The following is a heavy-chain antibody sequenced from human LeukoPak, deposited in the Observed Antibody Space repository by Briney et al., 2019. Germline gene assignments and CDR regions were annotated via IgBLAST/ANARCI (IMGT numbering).Heavy chain of an antibody. CDR1: GGTFGNYA. J-gene: IGHJ6*02. D-gene: IGHD6-19*01. V-gene: IGHV1-69*04. CDR2: VIPFLGIV. CDR3: ARNIVVAGNRGMDV. Sequence: SVKVSCKASGGTFGNYAINWVRQAPGQGLEWLGRVIPFLGIVNYAQKFRGRVTIIADKSTSTAYMELSSLRSEDTAIYYCARNIVVAGNRGMDVWAKGPRSPSR.